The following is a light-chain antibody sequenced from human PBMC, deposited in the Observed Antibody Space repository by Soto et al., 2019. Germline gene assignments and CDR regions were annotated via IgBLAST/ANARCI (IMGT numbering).Light chain of an antibody. CDR1: QPISSY. CDR2: AAS. V-gene: IGKV1-39*01. CDR3: QESYSTPLYT. J-gene: IGKJ2*01. Sequence: DIQMTQSPSSLSASVGDRVTITCRASQPISSYLNWYQQKPGQAPRLLIYAASSLQRGVPSRFSGSGSGTDFTLTIRSLQPEDFATYYCQESYSTPLYTFGQGTQL.